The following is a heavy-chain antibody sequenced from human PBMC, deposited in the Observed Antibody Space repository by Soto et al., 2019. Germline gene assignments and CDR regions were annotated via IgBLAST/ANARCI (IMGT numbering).Heavy chain of an antibody. CDR2: IIPIFGTA. CDR3: ASNDY. Sequence: AVKVSCKASGGTFSSYAISWVRQAPGQGLEWMGGIIPIFGTANYAQKFQGRVTMTTDTSTSTAYMELRSLRSDDTAVYYCASNDYWGQGTLVTVSS. V-gene: IGHV1-69*05. CDR1: GGTFSSYA. J-gene: IGHJ4*02.